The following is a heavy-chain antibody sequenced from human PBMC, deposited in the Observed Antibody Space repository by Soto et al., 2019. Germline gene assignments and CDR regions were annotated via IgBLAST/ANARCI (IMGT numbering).Heavy chain of an antibody. D-gene: IGHD3-10*01. CDR3: ARSLDVFLWLGELLSLGFDS. CDR2: ISATGGST. Sequence: EVQLLESGGGLVQPGGSLRLSCVASGFSFVDYAMTWVRQAPGKGLEWVSAISATGGSTYYAASVRGRFGISRDNSKNTLDLQMNSLRAEDTAVYYCARSLDVFLWLGELLSLGFDSWGQGTLVTASS. V-gene: IGHV3-23*01. J-gene: IGHJ4*02. CDR1: GFSFVDYA.